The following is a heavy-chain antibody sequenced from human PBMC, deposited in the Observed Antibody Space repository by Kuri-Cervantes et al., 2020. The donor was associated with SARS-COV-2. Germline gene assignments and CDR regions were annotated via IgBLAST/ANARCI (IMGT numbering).Heavy chain of an antibody. J-gene: IGHJ6*02. Sequence: GESLKISCQGSGYSFTTYCITWVRQMPGKGLEWMGNIDPSDSYTSYSPSFQGHVTFSADKSFSTAYLQWNSLKALDTAMYYSARSYYYNKNYFYYGMDVLGQWTTVTVSS. CDR1: GYSFTTYC. D-gene: IGHD3-10*01. CDR3: ARSYYYNKNYFYYGMDV. CDR2: IDPSDSYT. V-gene: IGHV5-10-1*01.